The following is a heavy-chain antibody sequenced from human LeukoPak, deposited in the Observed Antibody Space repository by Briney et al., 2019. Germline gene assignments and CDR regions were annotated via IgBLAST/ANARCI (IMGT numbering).Heavy chain of an antibody. V-gene: IGHV3-30*02. CDR3: AKEPPTRYYYYYMDV. Sequence: PGGSLRLSCAASGFTFSSYGMHWVRQAPGKGLEWVAFIRYDGSNRYYADSVKGRFTISRDNSENTLYLQMNSLRAEDTAVYYCAKEPPTRYYYYYMDVWGKGTTVTVSS. J-gene: IGHJ6*03. CDR2: IRYDGSNR. CDR1: GFTFSSYG.